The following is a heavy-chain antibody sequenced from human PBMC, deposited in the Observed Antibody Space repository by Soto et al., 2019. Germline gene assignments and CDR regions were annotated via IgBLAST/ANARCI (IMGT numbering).Heavy chain of an antibody. CDR2: ISGSGGST. V-gene: IGHV3-23*01. CDR3: ARIPYDNSGTIFDY. J-gene: IGHJ4*02. Sequence: LSCAASGFTFSSYAMSWVRQAPGKGLEWVSAISGSGGSTYYADSVKGRFTISRDNSKNTLNLEMNSLRVEDTAVYYCARIPYDNSGTIFDYWGQGTLVTVSS. D-gene: IGHD3-22*01. CDR1: GFTFSSYA.